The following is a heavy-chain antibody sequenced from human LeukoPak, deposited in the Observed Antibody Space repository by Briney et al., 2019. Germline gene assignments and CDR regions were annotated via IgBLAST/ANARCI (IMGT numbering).Heavy chain of an antibody. Sequence: ASVTVSCKASGYTFTGYYMHWVRQAPGQGLEWMGWINPNSGGTNYAQKFQGRVTMTRDTSISTAYMELSRLRSDDTAVYYCARVGIAAAGQVRASSYYMDVWGKGTTVTVSS. CDR1: GYTFTGYY. CDR2: INPNSGGT. V-gene: IGHV1-2*02. D-gene: IGHD6-13*01. J-gene: IGHJ6*03. CDR3: ARVGIAAAGQVRASSYYMDV.